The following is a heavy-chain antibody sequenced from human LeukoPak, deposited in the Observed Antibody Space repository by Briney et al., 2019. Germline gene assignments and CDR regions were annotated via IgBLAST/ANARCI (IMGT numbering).Heavy chain of an antibody. Sequence: SETLSLTCAVYGGSLSGYSWSWIRQPPGKGLEWNGELNHSGSTNYNPSLKSRVTISVDTSKNQFSLKLSSVTAADSAFYYCARVPGRPAAVFDYWGQGTLVTVSS. CDR3: ARVPGRPAAVFDY. CDR1: GGSLSGYS. J-gene: IGHJ4*02. V-gene: IGHV4-34*01. D-gene: IGHD2-2*01. CDR2: LNHSGST.